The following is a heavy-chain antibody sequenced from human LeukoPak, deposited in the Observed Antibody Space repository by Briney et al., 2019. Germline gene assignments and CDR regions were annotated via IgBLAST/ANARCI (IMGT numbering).Heavy chain of an antibody. J-gene: IGHJ2*01. D-gene: IGHD4-17*01. CDR1: GYTFTSYY. CDR2: INPSGGST. Sequence: ASVKVSCKASGYTFTSYYMHWVRQAHGQGLEWMGIINPSGGSTSYAQKFQGRVTMTRDTSTSTVYMELSSLRSEDTAVYYCARYSDYGASGWYFDLWGRGTLVTVSS. CDR3: ARYSDYGASGWYFDL. V-gene: IGHV1-46*01.